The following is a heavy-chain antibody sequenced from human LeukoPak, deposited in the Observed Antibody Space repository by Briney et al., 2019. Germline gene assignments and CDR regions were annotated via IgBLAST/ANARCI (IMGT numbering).Heavy chain of an antibody. CDR1: GYSISSGYY. CDR3: ARSRPLGIRLNAFDI. J-gene: IGHJ3*02. Sequence: PSETLSLTCTVSGYSISSGYYWGWIRQPPGKGLEWIGSIYHSGSTYYNPSLKSRVTISVDTSKNQFSLKLSSVTAADTAVYYCARSRPLGIRLNAFDIWGQGTMVTVSS. CDR2: IYHSGST. D-gene: IGHD7-27*01. V-gene: IGHV4-38-2*02.